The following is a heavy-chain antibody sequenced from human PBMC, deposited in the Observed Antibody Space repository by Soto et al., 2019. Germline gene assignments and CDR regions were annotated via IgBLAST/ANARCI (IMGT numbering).Heavy chain of an antibody. CDR2: IYYSGVT. CDR1: GGSISTYY. J-gene: IGHJ4*02. D-gene: IGHD3-16*01. Sequence: QVQLQESGPGLVKPSETLSLTCTVSGGSISTYYWTWIRQSPGKGLEWIGYIYYSGVTNYTPSLNRRLTLPFDPSKTHSSGGLRPVPAADPAFYSWARGGGASPGGFAHGGQGPRVPVPP. CDR3: ARGGGASPGGFAH. V-gene: IGHV4-59*01.